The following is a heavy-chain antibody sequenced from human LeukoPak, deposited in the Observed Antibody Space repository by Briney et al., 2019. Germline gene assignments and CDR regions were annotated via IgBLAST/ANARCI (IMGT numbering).Heavy chain of an antibody. CDR3: ARGGRLRWLPFDY. CDR1: GGSFSGYY. CDR2: INHSGST. Sequence: PSETLSLTCAVYGGSFSGYYWSWIRQPPGKGLEWIGEINHSGSTNYNPSLKSRVTISVDTSKNQFSLKLSSVTAADTAVYYCARGGRLRWLPFDYWGQGTLVTVSS. J-gene: IGHJ4*02. D-gene: IGHD4-17*01. V-gene: IGHV4-34*01.